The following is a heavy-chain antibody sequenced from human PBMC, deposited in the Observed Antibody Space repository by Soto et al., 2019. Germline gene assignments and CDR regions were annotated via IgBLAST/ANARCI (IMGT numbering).Heavy chain of an antibody. Sequence: SETLSLTCAVYGGSFSGYYWSWIRQPPGRGLEWIGEINHSGSTNYNPSLKSRVTISVDTSKNQFSLKLSSVTAADTAVYYCARVYDFWSGTPHDAFDIWGQGTMVTVSS. CDR2: INHSGST. J-gene: IGHJ3*02. V-gene: IGHV4-34*09. CDR3: ARVYDFWSGTPHDAFDI. D-gene: IGHD3-3*01. CDR1: GGSFSGYY.